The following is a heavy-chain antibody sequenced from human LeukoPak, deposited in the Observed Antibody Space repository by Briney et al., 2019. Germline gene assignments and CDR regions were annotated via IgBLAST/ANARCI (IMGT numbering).Heavy chain of an antibody. CDR2: IYYSGST. V-gene: IGHV4-31*03. CDR1: GGSTSSGGYY. Sequence: PSETLSLTCTVSGGSTSSGGYYWSWIRQHPGKGLEWIGYIYYSGSTYYNPSLKSRVTISVDTSKNQFSLKLSSVTAADTAVYYCARGSPYDYIWGSYRPHFFDYWGQGTLVTVSS. D-gene: IGHD3-16*02. J-gene: IGHJ4*02. CDR3: ARGSPYDYIWGSYRPHFFDY.